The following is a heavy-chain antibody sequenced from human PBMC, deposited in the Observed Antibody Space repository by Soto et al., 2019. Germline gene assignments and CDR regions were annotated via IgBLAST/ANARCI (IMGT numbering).Heavy chain of an antibody. V-gene: IGHV3-33*01. Sequence: QVQLVESGGGVVQPGRSLRLSCAASGFTFSSYGMHWVRQAPGKGLEWVAVIWYDGSNKYYADSVKGRFTISRDNSKNTLYLQMNSLRAEDTAVYYCARDSYYDSSGYPIYYDYDGMDVW. CDR1: GFTFSSYG. D-gene: IGHD3-22*01. CDR3: ARDSYYDSSGYPIYYDYDGMDV. J-gene: IGHJ6*01. CDR2: IWYDGSNK.